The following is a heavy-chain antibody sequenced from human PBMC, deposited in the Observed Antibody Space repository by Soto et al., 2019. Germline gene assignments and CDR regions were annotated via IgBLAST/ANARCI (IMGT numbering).Heavy chain of an antibody. J-gene: IGHJ4*02. Sequence: SGPTLVNPAATLPLTCTFSGFSFTTTRMGVGWTRQPPGKALEWLAIIYWDGESRYNPLLRRRLTLTEDTSKNQVVLTMTNMDPKDTATYYCAHRDSTGTTTYFDAWGQGIPVTV. CDR3: AHRDSTGTTTYFDA. CDR2: IYWDGES. D-gene: IGHD1-1*01. V-gene: IGHV2-5*02. CDR1: GFSFTTTRMG.